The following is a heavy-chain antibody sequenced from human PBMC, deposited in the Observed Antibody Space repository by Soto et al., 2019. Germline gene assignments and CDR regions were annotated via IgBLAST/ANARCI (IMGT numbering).Heavy chain of an antibody. J-gene: IGHJ4*02. CDR2: IILIFGTA. CDR3: SCSSYCGGDCYPLRKSPLVDY. D-gene: IGHD2-21*02. CDR1: GGTFSSYA. Sequence: AASVKVSCKASGGTFSSYAISWVRQAPGQGLEWMGGIILIFGTANYAQKFQGRVTITADESTSTAYMELSSLRSEDTAVYYCSCSSYCGGDCYPLRKSPLVDYWGQGTLVTVSS. V-gene: IGHV1-69*13.